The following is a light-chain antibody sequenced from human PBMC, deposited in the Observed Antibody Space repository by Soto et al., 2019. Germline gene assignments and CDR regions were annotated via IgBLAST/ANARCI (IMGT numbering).Light chain of an antibody. CDR1: QSVSSY. Sequence: EIVLTQSPATLSLSPGERANLSCRASQSVSSYLSWYQQKPGQAPRLLIYDASNRATGIPDRFSGSGSGTDFTLTISSLEPEDFAVYYGQQRSNWPLTFGGGTKVEIK. CDR3: QQRSNWPLT. CDR2: DAS. J-gene: IGKJ4*01. V-gene: IGKV3-11*01.